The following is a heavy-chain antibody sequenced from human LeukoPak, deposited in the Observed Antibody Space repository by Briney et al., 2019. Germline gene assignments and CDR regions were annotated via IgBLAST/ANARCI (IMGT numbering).Heavy chain of an antibody. V-gene: IGHV1-8*03. CDR2: MNPNSGNT. CDR3: ARGGCSGGSCSYYFAY. Sequence: GASVKVSCKASGYTFTSYDINWVRQATGQGLEWMGWMNPNSGNTGYAQKFQGRVTITRNTSISTAYMELSSLRSEDTAVYYCARGGCSGGSCSYYFAYWGQGTLVIVSS. J-gene: IGHJ4*02. CDR1: GYTFTSYD. D-gene: IGHD2-15*01.